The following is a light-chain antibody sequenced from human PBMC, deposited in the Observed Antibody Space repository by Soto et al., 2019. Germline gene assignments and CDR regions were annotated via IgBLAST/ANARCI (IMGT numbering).Light chain of an antibody. V-gene: IGLV2-8*01. CDR3: SSYLNYNSEV. Sequence: QSALTQPPSASGSPGESVTISCTGTSTDVGGYNYVSWYQRHPGKAPKLIIYEVNKRPSGVSDRFSGSKSGNTASLTVSGLQAEDEADYYCSSYLNYNSEVFGTGTKVTVL. CDR2: EVN. CDR1: STDVGGYNY. J-gene: IGLJ1*01.